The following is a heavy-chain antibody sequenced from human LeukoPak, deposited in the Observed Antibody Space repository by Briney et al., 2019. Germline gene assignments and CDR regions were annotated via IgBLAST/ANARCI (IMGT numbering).Heavy chain of an antibody. D-gene: IGHD3-22*01. CDR2: ISYDGSNK. J-gene: IGHJ4*02. CDR3: VGEWLSTPYFDY. V-gene: IGHV3-30-3*01. Sequence: GGSPRLSCAASGFTFSSYAMHWVRQAPGKGLEWVAVISYDGSNKYYADSVKGRFTISRDNSKNTLYLQMNSLRAEDTAVYYCVGEWLSTPYFDYWGQGTLVTVSS. CDR1: GFTFSSYA.